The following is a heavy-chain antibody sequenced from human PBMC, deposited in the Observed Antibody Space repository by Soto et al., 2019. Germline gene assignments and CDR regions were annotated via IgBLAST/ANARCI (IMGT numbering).Heavy chain of an antibody. CDR3: ARDPSIVVVTVRLYYCYGMDV. V-gene: IGHV3-7*01. D-gene: IGHD2-21*02. CDR1: GFTFSSYW. J-gene: IGHJ6*02. CDR2: IKQDGSEK. Sequence: EVQLVESGGGLVQPGGSLRLSCAASGFTFSSYWMSWVRQAPGKGLEWVANIKQDGSEKYYVDSVKGRFTISRDNAKNSVYLRMNSLRAEDTAVYYFARDPSIVVVTVRLYYCYGMDVWGQGSRVTVSS.